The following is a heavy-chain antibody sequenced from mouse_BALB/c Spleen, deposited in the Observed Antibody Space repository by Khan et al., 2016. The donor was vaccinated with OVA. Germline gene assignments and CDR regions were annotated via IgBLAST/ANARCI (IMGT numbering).Heavy chain of an antibody. CDR3: ARSNGNYWFAY. D-gene: IGHD2-1*01. Sequence: QIQLVQSGPELKKPGETVKISCKASGYTLINYGMNWVKQAPGKGLKWMGWINTYTGEPTYAEDFKGRIAFSLETSASTAYLQINNLKNEDTATYFCARSNGNYWFAYWGQGTLVTVSA. J-gene: IGHJ3*01. V-gene: IGHV9-3-1*01. CDR1: GYTLINYG. CDR2: INTYTGEP.